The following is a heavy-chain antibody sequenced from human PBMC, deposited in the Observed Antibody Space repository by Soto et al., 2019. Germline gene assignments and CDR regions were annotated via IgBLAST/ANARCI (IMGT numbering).Heavy chain of an antibody. J-gene: IGHJ6*03. CDR2: ISHSGRT. D-gene: IGHD5-12*01. CDR1: GGSISSGTYY. CDR3: ARGYIVATIYYYHYMDV. Sequence: PSATLSLTCTVSGGSISSGTYYWTWVRQRPGEGLEWIGFISHSGRTYYNPSLKSRVTISVDTSNNQFSLKLSSVTAADTAVYYCARGYIVATIYYYHYMDVWGKGTTVTVSS. V-gene: IGHV4-31*03.